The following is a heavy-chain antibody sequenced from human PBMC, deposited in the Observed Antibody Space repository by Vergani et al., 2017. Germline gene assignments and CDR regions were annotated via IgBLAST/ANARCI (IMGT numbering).Heavy chain of an antibody. V-gene: IGHV4-39*01. CDR3: ARHDSGHYDSSYYGLDV. CDR2: IYYSGST. CDR1: GGSISSSSHF. J-gene: IGHJ6*02. D-gene: IGHD3-16*01. Sequence: QLQLHKSGPGLVKPSETLSLTCTLSGGSISSSSHFWGWLRQTPGKGLEWIGSIYYSGSTYYNPSLKRRVSISVDTSKNQFSLKLSAVTAADSAVYYCARHDSGHYDSSYYGLDVWGQGTTVTVSS.